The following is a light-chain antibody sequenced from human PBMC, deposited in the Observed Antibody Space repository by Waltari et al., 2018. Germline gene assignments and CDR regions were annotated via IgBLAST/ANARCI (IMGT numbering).Light chain of an antibody. V-gene: IGLV3-19*01. CDR2: GKY. Sequence: SSELTQDPAVSVALGQTVKITCQGDSLRRYSGSWYQQKPGQAPVLVIYGKYNRPSGIPDRFSGSGSGNTASLTITGAQADDQADYFCNSRDISGNSFVFGPGTKVTVL. CDR1: SLRRYS. J-gene: IGLJ1*01. CDR3: NSRDISGNSFV.